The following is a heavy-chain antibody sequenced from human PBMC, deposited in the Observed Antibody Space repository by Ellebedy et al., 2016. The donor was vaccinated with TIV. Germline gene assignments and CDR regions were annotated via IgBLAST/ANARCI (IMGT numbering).Heavy chain of an antibody. CDR2: INPNNGGT. CDR1: GYSFIGYY. CDR3: VTRGYSGYDYFDY. V-gene: IGHV1-2*02. J-gene: IGHJ4*02. Sequence: ASVKVSCXASGYSFIGYYMHWVRQAPGQGLEWMGWINPNNGGTNSAQKFQGRVTMTRDASIGTAYMELSRLRSDGTAVYYCVTRGYSGYDYFDYWGQGTLVTVSS. D-gene: IGHD5-12*01.